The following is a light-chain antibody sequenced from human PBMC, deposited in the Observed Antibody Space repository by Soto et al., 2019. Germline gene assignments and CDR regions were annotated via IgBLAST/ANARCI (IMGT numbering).Light chain of an antibody. J-gene: IGKJ4*01. CDR3: QQYDNLSLT. V-gene: IGKV1-33*01. CDR2: DAS. Sequence: DIQMTQSPSSLSASVGDRVTITCQASQDISNYLNWYQQKPGKAPKLLIYDASNLETGVPSRFSGSGSGTDFTFTISSLQPDDIATYYCQQYDNLSLTFGVRTKVEIK. CDR1: QDISNY.